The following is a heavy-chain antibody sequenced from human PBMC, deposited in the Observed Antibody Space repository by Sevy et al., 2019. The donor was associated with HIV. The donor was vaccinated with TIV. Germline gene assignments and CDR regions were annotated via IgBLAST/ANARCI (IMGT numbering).Heavy chain of an antibody. CDR2: ISYSRNYI. Sequence: GGSLRLSCTASGFSFSSYMMNWVRQAPGKGLEWVASISYSRNYIYYADSLKGRFTISRDNAKNSLFLQMNSLRAEDTAVYYCARPYGSGRWEAFDVWGQGTMVTVSS. CDR3: ARPYGSGRWEAFDV. D-gene: IGHD3-10*01. V-gene: IGHV3-21*01. J-gene: IGHJ3*01. CDR1: GFSFSSYM.